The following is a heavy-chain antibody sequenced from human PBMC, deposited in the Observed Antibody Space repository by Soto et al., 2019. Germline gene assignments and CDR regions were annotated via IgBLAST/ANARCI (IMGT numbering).Heavy chain of an antibody. Sequence: XLRLSCAASGFTVGSNYMSWVRQAPGKGLEWVSVIYSGGSTYYADSVKGRFTISRDNSKNTLYLQMNSLRAEDTPVYYCARDLAGYSSSYYYYYMDVWGKGTTVTVSS. CDR3: ARDLAGYSSSYYYYYMDV. CDR2: IYSGGST. V-gene: IGHV3-66*01. J-gene: IGHJ6*03. D-gene: IGHD6-6*01. CDR1: GFTVGSNY.